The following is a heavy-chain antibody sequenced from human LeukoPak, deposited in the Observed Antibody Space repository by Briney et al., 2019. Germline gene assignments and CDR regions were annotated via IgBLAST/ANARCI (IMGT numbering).Heavy chain of an antibody. V-gene: IGHV3-48*03. CDR3: AKDRIVSTMRSCDY. Sequence: QPGGSLRLSCAASGFTFSSYEMNWVRQAPGKGLEWVSYISSSGSTIYYADSVKGRFTISRDNSKNTLSLQMNSLRVEDTAVYYCAKDRIVSTMRSCDYWGQGTLVTVSS. CDR1: GFTFSSYE. J-gene: IGHJ4*02. CDR2: ISSSGSTI. D-gene: IGHD5/OR15-5a*01.